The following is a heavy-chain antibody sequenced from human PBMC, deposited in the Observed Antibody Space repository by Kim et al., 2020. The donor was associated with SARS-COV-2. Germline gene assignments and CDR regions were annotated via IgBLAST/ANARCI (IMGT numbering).Heavy chain of an antibody. CDR1: GYTFTSYD. Sequence: ASVKVSCKASGYTFTSYDINWVRQATGQGLEWMGWMNPNSGNTGYAQKFQGRVTMTRNNSISTAYMELSSLRSEDTAVYYCARGKKHIVVVIAIPYYYYGMDVWGQGTTVTVSS. D-gene: IGHD2-21*01. CDR3: ARGKKHIVVVIAIPYYYYGMDV. V-gene: IGHV1-8*01. J-gene: IGHJ6*02. CDR2: MNPNSGNT.